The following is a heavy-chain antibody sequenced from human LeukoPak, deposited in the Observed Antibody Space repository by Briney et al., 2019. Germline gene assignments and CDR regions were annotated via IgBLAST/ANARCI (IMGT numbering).Heavy chain of an antibody. Sequence: GGSLRLSCAASGFTFSNYWVHWVRQAPGKGLVWVSRINPDGSTINYADSVKGRFTISRDNAKNTLYLQMNSLRAEDTAVYYCARDLVVVAAFDIWGQGTMVTVSS. CDR2: INPDGSTI. J-gene: IGHJ3*02. CDR3: ARDLVVVAAFDI. D-gene: IGHD2-15*01. V-gene: IGHV3-74*01. CDR1: GFTFSNYW.